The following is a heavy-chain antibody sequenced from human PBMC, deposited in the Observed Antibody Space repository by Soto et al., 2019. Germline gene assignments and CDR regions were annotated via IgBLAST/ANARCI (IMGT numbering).Heavy chain of an antibody. CDR3: ARDRYSSSLYYGMDV. CDR1: GYTFTSYA. Sequence: ASVKVSCKASGYTFTSYAMHWVRQAPGQRLEWMGWINAGYGTTKYSQKFQGRVTITTDTSASTAYMELSSLRSEGTAVYYCARDRYSSSLYYGMDVWGQGTTVTVSS. V-gene: IGHV1-3*01. CDR2: INAGYGTT. J-gene: IGHJ6*02. D-gene: IGHD6-13*01.